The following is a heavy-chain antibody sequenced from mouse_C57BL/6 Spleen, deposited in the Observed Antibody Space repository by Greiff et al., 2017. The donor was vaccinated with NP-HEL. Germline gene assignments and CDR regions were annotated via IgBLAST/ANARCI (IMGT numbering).Heavy chain of an antibody. J-gene: IGHJ2*01. CDR3: TRDGYYFDY. CDR1: GFTFSSYA. D-gene: IGHD1-2*01. CDR2: ISSGGDYI. V-gene: IGHV5-9-1*02. Sequence: EVQLQQSGEGLVKPGGSLKLSCAASGFTFSSYAMSWVRQTPEKRLEWVAYISSGGDYIYYADTVKGRFTISRDNARNTLYLQMSSLKSEDTAMYYCTRDGYYFDYWGQGTTLTVSS.